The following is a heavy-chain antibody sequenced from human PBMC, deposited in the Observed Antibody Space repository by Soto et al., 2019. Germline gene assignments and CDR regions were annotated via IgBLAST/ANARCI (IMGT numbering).Heavy chain of an antibody. CDR1: GFTFIHAW. Sequence: GGSLRLSCAASGFTFIHAWMNWVRQAPGKGLEWVGRVKSKADGETIEYAAPVKGRFTISRDDSKNTLYLHMNGLQTEDTAVYYCATDVPSQGRGELDYWGQGILVTVSS. D-gene: IGHD5-12*01. CDR2: VKSKADGETI. V-gene: IGHV3-15*07. CDR3: ATDVPSQGRGELDY. J-gene: IGHJ4*02.